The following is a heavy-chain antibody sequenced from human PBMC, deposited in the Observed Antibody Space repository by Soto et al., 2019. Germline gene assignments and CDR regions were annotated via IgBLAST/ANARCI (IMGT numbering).Heavy chain of an antibody. J-gene: IGHJ6*02. CDR3: AKGRSYYYYYGVDV. V-gene: IGHV3-23*01. CDR1: GIAFRSCA. CDR2: IIDSGAST. Sequence: PGGSLRLSCEASGIAFRSCAMGWVRQAPGKGLEWVSDIIDSGASTYYADSVKGRFTISRDNSKSTLYLQMNSLRAEDTALYYCAKGRSYYYYYGVDVWGQGTTVTVSS.